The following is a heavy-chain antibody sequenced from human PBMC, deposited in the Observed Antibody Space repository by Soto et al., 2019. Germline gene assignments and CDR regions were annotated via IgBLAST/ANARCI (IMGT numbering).Heavy chain of an antibody. J-gene: IGHJ4*02. CDR1: GFHFDNYA. D-gene: IGHD4-4*01. CDR2: ISWHSGTI. CDR3: AKEKVYSNYQYYFDS. V-gene: IGHV3-9*01. Sequence: GGSLRLSCAASGFHFDNYAMHWVRLGPGKGLEWVSGISWHSGTIGYADSVRGRFTISRDNAKNSLYLQMNSLRPEDTALYYCAKEKVYSNYQYYFDSWGQGTLVTVSS.